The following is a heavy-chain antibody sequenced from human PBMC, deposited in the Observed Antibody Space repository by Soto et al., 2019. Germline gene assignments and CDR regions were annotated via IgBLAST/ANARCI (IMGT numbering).Heavy chain of an antibody. Sequence: EVQLLESGGGLVQPGESLRLSCAASGFTLSSYAMSWVRQAPGKGLEWVSVISGSDDSTYYADSVKGRFTISRDNSKNTLYLKMNSLRAEDTAVYYCAKRSSSSTFDYWGQGTLVTVSS. CDR1: GFTLSSYA. CDR3: AKRSSSSTFDY. V-gene: IGHV3-23*01. D-gene: IGHD6-6*01. CDR2: ISGSDDST. J-gene: IGHJ4*02.